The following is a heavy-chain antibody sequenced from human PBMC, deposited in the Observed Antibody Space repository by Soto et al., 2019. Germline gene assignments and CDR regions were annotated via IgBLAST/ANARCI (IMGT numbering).Heavy chain of an antibody. CDR1: VFTFSSYG. V-gene: IGHV3-30*18. CDR2: ISYDGINK. CDR3: AKASVSSGWSYFDY. Sequence: GSLRLSGAASVFTFSSYGMHWVRQAPGKGLEWVAVISYDGINKYYADSVKGRFTISRDNSKNTLYLQMNSLRAEDTAVYYCAKASVSSGWSYFDYWGQGTLVTVSS. D-gene: IGHD6-19*01. J-gene: IGHJ4*02.